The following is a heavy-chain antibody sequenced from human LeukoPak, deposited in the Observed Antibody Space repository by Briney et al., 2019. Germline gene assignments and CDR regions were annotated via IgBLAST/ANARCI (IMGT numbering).Heavy chain of an antibody. D-gene: IGHD2-2*01. V-gene: IGHV3-30*18. CDR1: GFTFSSYG. J-gene: IGHJ3*02. CDR3: AKRADVSGEVVPAARGHAFDI. CDR2: ISYDGSNK. Sequence: GGSLRLSCAASGFTFSSYGMHWVRQAPGKGLEWVAVISYDGSNKYYADSVKGRFTISRDNSKNTLYLQMNSLRAEDTAVYYCAKRADVSGEVVPAARGHAFDIWGQGTMVTVSS.